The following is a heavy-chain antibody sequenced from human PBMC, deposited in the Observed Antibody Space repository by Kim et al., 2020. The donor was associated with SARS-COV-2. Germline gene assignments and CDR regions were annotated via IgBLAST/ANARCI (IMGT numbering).Heavy chain of an antibody. J-gene: IGHJ5*02. CDR3: ARHSGFWSGYLGWFDP. D-gene: IGHD3-3*01. Sequence: SETLSLTCTVSGGSISSSSYYWGWIRQPPGKGLEWIGSIYYSGSTYYNPSLKSRVTISVDTSKNQFSLKLSSVTAADTAVYYCARHSGFWSGYLGWFDPWGQGTLVTVSS. CDR1: GGSISSSSYY. CDR2: IYYSGST. V-gene: IGHV4-39*01.